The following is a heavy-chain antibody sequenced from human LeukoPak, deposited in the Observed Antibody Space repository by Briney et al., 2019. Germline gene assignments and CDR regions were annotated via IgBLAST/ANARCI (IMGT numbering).Heavy chain of an antibody. D-gene: IGHD3-10*01. CDR2: IQQDGSEK. V-gene: IGHV3-7*01. J-gene: IGHJ4*02. CDR3: ARVRKLRTRGVMDPLGY. Sequence: GGSLRLSCAASGFTFNYYWLTWVRQAPGKGLEWVANIQQDGSEKYYVDSVKGRFIISRDNAKNSLYLQMNSLRAEETAVYYCARVRKLRTRGVMDPLGYWGQGTLVTVSS. CDR1: GFTFNYYW.